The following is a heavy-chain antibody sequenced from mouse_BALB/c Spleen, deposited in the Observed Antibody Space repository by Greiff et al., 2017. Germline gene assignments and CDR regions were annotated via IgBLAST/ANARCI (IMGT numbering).Heavy chain of an antibody. CDR1: GFTFSSYG. J-gene: IGHJ3*01. CDR2: INSNGGST. CDR3: ARDGGIYYDRWFAY. D-gene: IGHD2-4*01. Sequence: EVQVVESGGGLVQPGGSLKLSCAASGFTFSSYGMSWVRQTPDKRLELVATINSNGGSTYYPDSVKGRFTISRDNAKNTLYLQMSSLKSEDTAMYYCARDGGIYYDRWFAYWGQGTLVTVSA. V-gene: IGHV5-6-3*01.